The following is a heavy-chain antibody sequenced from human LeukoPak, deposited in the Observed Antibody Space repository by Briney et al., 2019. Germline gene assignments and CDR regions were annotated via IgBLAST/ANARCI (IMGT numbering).Heavy chain of an antibody. Sequence: SETLSLTCTVSGGSISSYYWSWIRQPPGKGLEWIGYIYYSGSTNYNPSLKSRVTISVDTSKNQFSLKLNSVTAADTAVYYCARSRGVYARPYYFDYWGQGTLVTVSS. V-gene: IGHV4-59*01. CDR1: GGSISSYY. CDR3: ARSRGVYARPYYFDY. J-gene: IGHJ4*02. CDR2: IYYSGST. D-gene: IGHD2-8*01.